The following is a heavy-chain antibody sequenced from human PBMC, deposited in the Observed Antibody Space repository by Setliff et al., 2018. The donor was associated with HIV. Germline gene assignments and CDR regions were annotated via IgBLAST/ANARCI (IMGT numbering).Heavy chain of an antibody. J-gene: IGHJ5*02. D-gene: IGHD3-16*02. CDR1: GVSISSHY. CDR2: IYHSGST. Sequence: TSETLSLTCTVSGVSISSHYWAWIRQSPGKGLEWIGTIYHSGSTYYNPSLKSRVTISVDTSKNQFSLKLSSVTAADTAVYYCARDRMITFGGVIVRGWFDPWGQGTLVTVSS. CDR3: ARDRMITFGGVIVRGWFDP. V-gene: IGHV4-38-2*02.